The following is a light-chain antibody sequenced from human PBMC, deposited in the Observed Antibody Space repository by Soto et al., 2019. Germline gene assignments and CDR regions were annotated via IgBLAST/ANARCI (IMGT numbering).Light chain of an antibody. Sequence: DIQMTQSPSSLSVSGVDRVTITCRASQGITNYLAWYQQKPGKVPKLLIYAASTLQSGVPSRFSGSGSGTDFTLTINSVQPEDVATYYCQKYDRAPFTFGPGTKVDI. CDR2: AAS. J-gene: IGKJ3*01. CDR1: QGITNY. V-gene: IGKV1-27*01. CDR3: QKYDRAPFT.